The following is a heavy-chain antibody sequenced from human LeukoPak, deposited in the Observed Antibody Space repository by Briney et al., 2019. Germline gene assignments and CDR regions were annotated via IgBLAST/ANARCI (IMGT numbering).Heavy chain of an antibody. V-gene: IGHV1-8*03. CDR2: MNPNSGNT. J-gene: IGHJ5*02. Sequence: GASVKVSCKASGYTFTSYYMHWVRQATGQGLEWMGWMNPNSGNTGYAQKFQGRVTITRNTSISTAYMELSSLRSEDTAVYYCARGGRGNWFDPWGQGTLVTVSS. CDR1: GYTFTSYY. CDR3: ARGGRGNWFDP. D-gene: IGHD3-16*01.